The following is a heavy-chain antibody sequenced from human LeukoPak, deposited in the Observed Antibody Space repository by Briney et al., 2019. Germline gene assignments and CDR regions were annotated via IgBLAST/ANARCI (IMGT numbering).Heavy chain of an antibody. J-gene: IGHJ6*04. D-gene: IGHD3-10*02. CDR3: AELGITMIGGV. CDR1: GFTFSSYS. CDR2: ISTSSSYI. Sequence: GGSLRLSCTASGFTFSSYSMNWVRQAPGKGLEWVSSISTSSSYIYYADSMKGRFTISRGNARNSLYLQMNTLRAEDTAVYSCAELGITMIGGVWGKGTTVTISS. V-gene: IGHV3-21*01.